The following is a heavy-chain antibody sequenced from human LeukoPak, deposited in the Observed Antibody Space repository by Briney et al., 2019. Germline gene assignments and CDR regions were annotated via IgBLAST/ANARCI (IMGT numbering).Heavy chain of an antibody. D-gene: IGHD3-3*01. CDR1: GFTFSDYY. J-gene: IGHJ4*02. CDR2: ISSSGSTI. V-gene: IGHV3-11*01. CDR3: AGDPITIFGVVDY. Sequence: GGSLRLSCAASGFTFSDYYMSWIRQAPGKGLEWVSYISSSGSTIYYADSVKGRFTISRDNAKNSLYLQMNSLRAEDTAVYYCAGDPITIFGVVDYWGQGTLVTVSS.